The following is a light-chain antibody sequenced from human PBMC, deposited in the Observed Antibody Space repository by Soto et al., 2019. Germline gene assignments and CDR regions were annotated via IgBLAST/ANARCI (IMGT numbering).Light chain of an antibody. CDR1: QSVSSY. J-gene: IGKJ5*01. CDR3: QQRSNWPRSVT. V-gene: IGKV3-11*01. Sequence: DIVLTQSPATLSLSPGERATLSCRASQSVSSYLAWYQQKPGQAPRLLIYDASNRATGIPARFSGSGSGTDFTLTISSLEPEDFAVYYCQQRSNWPRSVTFGQGTRLETK. CDR2: DAS.